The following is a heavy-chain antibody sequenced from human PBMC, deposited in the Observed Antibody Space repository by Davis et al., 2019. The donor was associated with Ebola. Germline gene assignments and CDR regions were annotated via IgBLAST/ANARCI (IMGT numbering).Heavy chain of an antibody. Sequence: SVTVSCKVSGYTLTELSMHWVRQAPGQGLEWMGGIIPIFGTANYAQKFQGRVTITRDTSASTAYMELSSLRSEDTAVYYCARAPIVVVPAALDRAYYYMDVWGKGTTVTVSS. J-gene: IGHJ6*03. D-gene: IGHD2-2*01. CDR3: ARAPIVVVPAALDRAYYYMDV. V-gene: IGHV1-69*05. CDR2: IIPIFGTA. CDR1: GYTLTELS.